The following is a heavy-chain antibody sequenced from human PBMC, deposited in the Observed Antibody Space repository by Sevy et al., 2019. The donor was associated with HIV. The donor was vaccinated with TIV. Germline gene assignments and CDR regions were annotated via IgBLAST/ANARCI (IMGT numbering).Heavy chain of an antibody. D-gene: IGHD2-2*01. CDR3: ARDGGCTSTSCLLYFDY. J-gene: IGHJ4*02. CDR2: ISSSSTYI. V-gene: IGHV3-21*01. Sequence: GGSLRLSCAASGFTFSSYTMNWVRQAPGKGLEWVSSISSSSTYIYYAGSLKGRFTISRDNAKNSVYLQMNSLRAEDTAVYYCARDGGCTSTSCLLYFDYWGQGTLVTVSS. CDR1: GFTFSSYT.